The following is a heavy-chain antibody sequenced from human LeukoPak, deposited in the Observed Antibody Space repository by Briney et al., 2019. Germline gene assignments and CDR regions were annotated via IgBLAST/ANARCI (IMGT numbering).Heavy chain of an antibody. J-gene: IGHJ4*02. CDR2: INPNSGGT. V-gene: IGHV1-2*02. D-gene: IGHD6-13*01. Sequence: ASVKVSCKASGDTFTGYYMHWVRQAPGQGLKWMGWINPNSGGTNYAQKFQGRVTMTRDTSISTAYMELSRLRSDATAVYSCARAWGYSSLSPNDYWGQGTLVTVSS. CDR1: GDTFTGYY. CDR3: ARAWGYSSLSPNDY.